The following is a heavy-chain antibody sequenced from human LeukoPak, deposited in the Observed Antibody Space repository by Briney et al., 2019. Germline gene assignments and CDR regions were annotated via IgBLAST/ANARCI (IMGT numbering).Heavy chain of an antibody. D-gene: IGHD4-23*01. CDR1: GFTSSNYA. J-gene: IGHJ6*02. V-gene: IGHV3-23*01. CDR2: ISGSGDST. CDR3: AKDRRGGYGGNSDYYYGMDV. Sequence: GGSLRLSCAASGFTSSNYAMSWVRQAPGKGLEWVSSISGSGDSTYYADSVKGRFTISRDNSKNTLYLQMSSLRAEDTAVYYCAKDRRGGYGGNSDYYYGMDVWGQGTTVTVSS.